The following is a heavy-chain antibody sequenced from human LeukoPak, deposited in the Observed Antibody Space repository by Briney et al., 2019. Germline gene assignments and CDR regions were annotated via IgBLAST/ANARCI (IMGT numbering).Heavy chain of an antibody. CDR3: ARANYYDSSGYSRGAFDL. J-gene: IGHJ3*01. Sequence: KPSETLSLTCSVSGYSIRSGFYWGWIRQPPGKGLEWTGSIFHSGSTYYNPSLKSRVTISVDTSKNQFSLKLSSVTAADTAVYYCARANYYDSSGYSRGAFDLWGQGTMVTVSS. D-gene: IGHD3-22*01. CDR2: IFHSGST. CDR1: GYSIRSGFY. V-gene: IGHV4-38-2*02.